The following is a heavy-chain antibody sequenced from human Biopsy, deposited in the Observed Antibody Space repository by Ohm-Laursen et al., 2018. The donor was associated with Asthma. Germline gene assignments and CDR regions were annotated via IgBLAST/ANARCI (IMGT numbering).Heavy chain of an antibody. Sequence: SLRLSCSASGFDLRDYTMNWVRQAPGKGLEWVASISSLSRYIYHATSLRGRFTISRDNAKRSLYLQMDSLRGDDTAVYYCSRDFTIGSGSPFHFWGRGPLVTVSS. CDR3: SRDFTIGSGSPFHF. V-gene: IGHV3-21*01. CDR2: ISSLSRYI. CDR1: GFDLRDYT. J-gene: IGHJ4*02. D-gene: IGHD3-10*01.